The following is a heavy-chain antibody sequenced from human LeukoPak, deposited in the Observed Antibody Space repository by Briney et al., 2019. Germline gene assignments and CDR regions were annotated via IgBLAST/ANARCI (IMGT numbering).Heavy chain of an antibody. J-gene: IGHJ3*02. Sequence: GGSLRLSCAASGFTVSSNYMSWVRQAPGKGLEWVSIIYSGGSTFYADSVKGRFTTSRDNSKNTLYLQMNSLRAEDTAVYYCARGGSYLSAFDIWGQGTMVTVSS. CDR1: GFTVSSNY. D-gene: IGHD1-26*01. CDR2: IYSGGST. CDR3: ARGGSYLSAFDI. V-gene: IGHV3-53*01.